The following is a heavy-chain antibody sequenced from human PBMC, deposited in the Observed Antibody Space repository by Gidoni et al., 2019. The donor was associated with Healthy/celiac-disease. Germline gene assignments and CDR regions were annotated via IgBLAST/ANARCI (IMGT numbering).Heavy chain of an antibody. J-gene: IGHJ4*02. CDR3: AKDVGITPGFN. D-gene: IGHD1-20*01. CDR1: GFTFSSYA. Sequence: DVQLFESGGGLVQPGGSLRLSCAASGFTFSSYAMSWVRQAPGKGLGWVSAISGSGGRTYYEESVKGRFTISRDNSKNTLYLQMNSRRAEDTAVYYCAKDVGITPGFNWGQGTLVTVSS. V-gene: IGHV3-23*01. CDR2: ISGSGGRT.